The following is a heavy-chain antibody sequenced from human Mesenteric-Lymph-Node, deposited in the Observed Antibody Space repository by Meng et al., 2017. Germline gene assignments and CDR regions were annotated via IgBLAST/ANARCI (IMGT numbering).Heavy chain of an antibody. D-gene: IGHD1-26*01. CDR3: ARFSGSYTPWDY. J-gene: IGHJ4*02. CDR1: GYTFTSYA. CDR2: INAGNGNT. V-gene: IGHV1-3*01. Sequence: QVYLVQSGAEVKKPGASVKVSCKASGYTFTSYAMHWVRQAPGQRLEWMGWINAGNGNTKYSQKFQGRVTITRDTSASTAYMELSSLRSEDTAVYYCARFSGSYTPWDYWGQGTLVTVSS.